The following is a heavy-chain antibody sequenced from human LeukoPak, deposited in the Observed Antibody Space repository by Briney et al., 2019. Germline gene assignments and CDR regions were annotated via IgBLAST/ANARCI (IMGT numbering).Heavy chain of an antibody. Sequence: SETLSLTCTVSGGSVTSGSYYWSWIRQPPGKGLESIGYIYYSGTTNYNPSLKGRVTISVDTSKNQFSLRLSSVTAADTAVYYCARRRPNYGDYDYWGQGTLVTVSS. J-gene: IGHJ4*02. D-gene: IGHD4-17*01. CDR3: ARRRPNYGDYDY. V-gene: IGHV4-61*01. CDR2: IYYSGTT. CDR1: GGSVTSGSYY.